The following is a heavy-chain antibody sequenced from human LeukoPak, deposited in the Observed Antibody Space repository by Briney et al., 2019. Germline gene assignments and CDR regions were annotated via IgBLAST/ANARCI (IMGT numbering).Heavy chain of an antibody. J-gene: IGHJ4*02. Sequence: SGTLSLTCAVSGGSISSSNWWTWVRQPPGKGLEWIGEIYHSGSTNYNPSLKSRVTISVDKSKNQFSLKLSSVTAADTAVYYCARVYCSGGSCYSHFDYWGQGTLVTVSS. V-gene: IGHV4-4*02. D-gene: IGHD2-15*01. CDR3: ARVYCSGGSCYSHFDY. CDR1: GGSISSSNW. CDR2: IYHSGST.